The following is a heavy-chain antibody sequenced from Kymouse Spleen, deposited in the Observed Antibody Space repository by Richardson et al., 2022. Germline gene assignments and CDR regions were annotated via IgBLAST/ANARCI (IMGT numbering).Heavy chain of an antibody. CDR1: GFTFSSYW. J-gene: IGHJ6*02. CDR3: ASCITGTTCGMDV. D-gene: IGHD1-7*01. V-gene: IGHV3-7*01. Sequence: EVQLVESGGGLVQPGGSLRLSCAASGFTFSSYWMSWVRQAPGKGLEWVANIKQDGSEKYYVDSVKGRFTISRDNAKNSLYLQMNSLRAEDTAVYYCASCITGTTCGMDVWGQGTTVTVSS. CDR2: IKQDGSEK.